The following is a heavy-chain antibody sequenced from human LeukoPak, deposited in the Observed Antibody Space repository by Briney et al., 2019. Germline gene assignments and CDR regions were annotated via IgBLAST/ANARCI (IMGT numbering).Heavy chain of an antibody. CDR3: AREKEPGIAVAGTGIWFDP. V-gene: IGHV3-21*01. CDR2: ISSSSSCI. Sequence: KAGGSLRLSCAASGFTVSSNYMSWVRQAPGKGLEWVSSISSSSSCIYYADSVKGRFTISRDNAKNSLYLQMNSLRAEDTAVYYCAREKEPGIAVAGTGIWFDPWGQGTLVTVSS. D-gene: IGHD6-19*01. CDR1: GFTVSSNY. J-gene: IGHJ5*02.